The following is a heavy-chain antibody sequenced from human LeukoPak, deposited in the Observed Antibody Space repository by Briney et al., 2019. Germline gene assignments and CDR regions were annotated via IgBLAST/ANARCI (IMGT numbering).Heavy chain of an antibody. CDR1: GFTFSSYA. D-gene: IGHD3-22*01. Sequence: PGGSLRLSCAASGFTFSSYAMSWVRQTPGKGLEWVSAISGSGGATYYADSVKGRFTISGDNSENTLYLQMNSLRAEDTAFYYCAKDRGLRSGYYDNSSYSFDYWGQGALVTVSS. CDR2: ISGSGGAT. CDR3: AKDRGLRSGYYDNSSYSFDY. V-gene: IGHV3-23*01. J-gene: IGHJ4*02.